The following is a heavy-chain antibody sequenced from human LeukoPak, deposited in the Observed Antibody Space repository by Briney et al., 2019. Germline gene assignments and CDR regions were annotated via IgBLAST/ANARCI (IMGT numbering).Heavy chain of an antibody. CDR1: GGSINSYY. CDR3: ARTGPRGWFDP. Sequence: PSETLSLTCTVSGGSINSYYWSWIRQPPGKGLEWIGYIYYSGSTNYNPSLKSRVTISVDTSKNQFSLKLSSVTAADTAVYYCARTGPRGWFDPWGQGTLVTVSS. CDR2: IYYSGST. J-gene: IGHJ5*02. D-gene: IGHD3-10*01. V-gene: IGHV4-59*01.